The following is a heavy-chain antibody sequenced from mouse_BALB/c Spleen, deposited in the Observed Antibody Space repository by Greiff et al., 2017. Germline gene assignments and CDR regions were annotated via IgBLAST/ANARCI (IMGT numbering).Heavy chain of an antibody. CDR2: ISYSGST. CDR3: AREDGNYWFAY. CDR1: GYSITSDYA. V-gene: IGHV3-2*02. J-gene: IGHJ3*01. Sequence: VQLKESGPGLVKPSQSLSLTCTVTGYSITSDYAWNWIRQFPGNKLEWMGYISYSGSTSYNPSLKSRISITRDTSKNQFFLQLNSVTTEDTATYYCAREDGNYWFAYWGQGTLVTVSA. D-gene: IGHD2-1*01.